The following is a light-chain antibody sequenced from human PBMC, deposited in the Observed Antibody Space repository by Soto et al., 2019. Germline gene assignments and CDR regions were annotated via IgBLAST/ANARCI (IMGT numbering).Light chain of an antibody. J-gene: IGKJ4*01. V-gene: IGKV3-15*01. CDR1: QSVSGN. Sequence: EIVMTQSPVTLSVSPGERVTLPCRASQSVSGNLAWYQQKPGQAPRLLIYGASTRATGIPARFSGSGSGTEFTLTISSLPSEDFAVYYCQQYNNWLFTFGGGTRVEIK. CDR3: QQYNNWLFT. CDR2: GAS.